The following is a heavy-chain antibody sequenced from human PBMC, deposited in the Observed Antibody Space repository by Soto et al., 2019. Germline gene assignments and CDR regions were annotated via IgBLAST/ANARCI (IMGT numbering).Heavy chain of an antibody. CDR2: ISYDGSNK. J-gene: IGHJ4*02. V-gene: IGHV3-30-3*01. D-gene: IGHD6-6*01. CDR3: AKEMYPRTVLDSSSPWGDY. Sequence: GGSLRLSCAASGFTFSSYAMHWVRQAPGKGLEWVAVISYDGSNKYYADSVKGRFTISRDNSKNTLYLQMNSLRAEDTAVYFCAKEMYPRTVLDSSSPWGDYWGQGTLVTVSS. CDR1: GFTFSSYA.